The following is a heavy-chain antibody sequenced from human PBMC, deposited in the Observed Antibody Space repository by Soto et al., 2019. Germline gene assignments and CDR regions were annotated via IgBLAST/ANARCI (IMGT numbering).Heavy chain of an antibody. D-gene: IGHD3-10*01. CDR3: AKVYMVRGVIITVYYGMDV. CDR2: ISGSGGST. Sequence: PGGSLRLSCAASGFTFSSYAMSWVRQAPGKGLEWVSAISGSGGSTYYADSVKGRFTISRDNSKNTLYLQMNSLIAEDTAVYYCAKVYMVRGVIITVYYGMDVWGQGTTVTVSS. V-gene: IGHV3-23*01. CDR1: GFTFSSYA. J-gene: IGHJ6*02.